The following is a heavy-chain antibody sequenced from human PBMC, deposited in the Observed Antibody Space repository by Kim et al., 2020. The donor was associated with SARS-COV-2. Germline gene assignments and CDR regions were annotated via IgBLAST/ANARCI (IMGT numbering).Heavy chain of an antibody. Sequence: SETLSLTCTVSGGSISSSSYYWGWIRQPPGKGLEWIGSIYYSGSTYYNSSLKSRVTISVDPSKNQFSLKLSSVTAADTAVYYCARHVDSSSSKAFGIWGKGTMVTVSS. CDR2: IYYSGST. D-gene: IGHD6-13*01. J-gene: IGHJ3*02. V-gene: IGHV4-39*01. CDR3: ARHVDSSSSKAFGI. CDR1: GGSISSSSYY.